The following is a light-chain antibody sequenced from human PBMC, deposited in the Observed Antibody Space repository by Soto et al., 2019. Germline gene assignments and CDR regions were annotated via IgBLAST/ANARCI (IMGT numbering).Light chain of an antibody. V-gene: IGKV3D-20*02. Sequence: EIVLTQSPGTLSLSPGERATLSCRASQSVSSSYLAWYQQKPGQAPRLLIYGASSRATGIPDRFSGSGSGTDFTLTISSVEPEDSAVYYCQQRVNWPTLTFGGGTKVDIK. CDR3: QQRVNWPTLT. J-gene: IGKJ4*01. CDR2: GAS. CDR1: QSVSSSY.